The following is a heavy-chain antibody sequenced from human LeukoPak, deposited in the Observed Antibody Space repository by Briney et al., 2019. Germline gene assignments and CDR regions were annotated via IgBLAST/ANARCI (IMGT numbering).Heavy chain of an antibody. CDR2: IYYSGST. CDR3: VRGYDSGYYYYGMDV. D-gene: IGHD5-12*01. J-gene: IGHJ6*02. CDR1: GGSISSYY. V-gene: IGHV4-59*08. Sequence: SETLSLTCTVSGGSISSYYWSWIRLPPGKGLEWIGYIYYSGSTNYNPSLKSRVTISVDTSKNQSSLKLSSVTAADTAVYYCVRGYDSGYYYYGMDVWGQGTTVTVSS.